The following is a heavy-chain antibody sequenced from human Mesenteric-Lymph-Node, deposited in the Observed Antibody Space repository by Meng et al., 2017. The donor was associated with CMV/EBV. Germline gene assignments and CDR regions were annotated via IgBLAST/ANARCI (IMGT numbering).Heavy chain of an antibody. D-gene: IGHD3-10*01. V-gene: IGHV1-18*01. J-gene: IGHJ5*02. CDR1: TSSG. Sequence: TSSGISCVRQAPGQGLEWMGWISAYNGTTNYAQKLQGRVPMTTDTYTSPAYMELRSLRSDDTAVYYCARVGDYYGSGSYQPYNWFDPWGQGTLVTVSS. CDR3: ARVGDYYGSGSYQPYNWFDP. CDR2: ISAYNGTT.